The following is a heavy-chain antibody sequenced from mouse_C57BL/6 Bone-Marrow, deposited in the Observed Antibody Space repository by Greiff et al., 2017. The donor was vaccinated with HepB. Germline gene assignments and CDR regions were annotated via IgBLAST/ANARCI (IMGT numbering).Heavy chain of an antibody. J-gene: IGHJ4*01. CDR3: ARDYGSTAQATLGAMDY. D-gene: IGHD3-2*02. CDR2: ISDGGSYT. Sequence: EVKLVESGGGLVKPGGSLKLSCAASGFTFSSYAMSWVRQTPEKRLEWVATISDGGSYTYYPDNVKGRFTISRDNAKNNLYLQMSHLKSEDTAMYYCARDYGSTAQATLGAMDYWGQGTSVTVSS. CDR1: GFTFSSYA. V-gene: IGHV5-4*01.